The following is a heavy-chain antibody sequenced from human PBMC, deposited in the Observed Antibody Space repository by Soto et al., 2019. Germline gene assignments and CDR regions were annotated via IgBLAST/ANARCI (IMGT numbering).Heavy chain of an antibody. CDR2: IGSSSSYT. CDR3: ARDADILTGADAFDI. CDR1: GFTFSDYY. J-gene: IGHJ3*02. V-gene: IGHV3-11*05. D-gene: IGHD3-9*01. Sequence: QVQLVESGGGLVKPGGSLRLSCAASGFTFSDYYMSWIRQAPGKGLEWVSYIGSSSSYTNYADSVKGRFTISRDSAKNSLYLHMNSLRAEDTAVYYCARDADILTGADAFDIWGQGTMVTVSS.